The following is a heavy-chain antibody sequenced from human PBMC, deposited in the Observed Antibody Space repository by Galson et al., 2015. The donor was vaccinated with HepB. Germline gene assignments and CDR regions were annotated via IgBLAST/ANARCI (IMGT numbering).Heavy chain of an antibody. CDR2: IYSGGST. V-gene: IGHV3-66*01. D-gene: IGHD3-22*01. Sequence: SLRLSCAASGFTVSSNYMSWVRQAPGKGLEWVSVIYSGGSTYYADSVKGRFTISRDNSKNTLYLQMNSLRAEDTAVYYCARTYYDSSGYPGAFDIWGQGTMVTVSS. CDR1: GFTVSSNY. J-gene: IGHJ3*02. CDR3: ARTYYDSSGYPGAFDI.